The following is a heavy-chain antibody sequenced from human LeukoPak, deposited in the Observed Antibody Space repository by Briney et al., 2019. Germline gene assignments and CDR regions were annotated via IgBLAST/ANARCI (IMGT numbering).Heavy chain of an antibody. CDR2: IHNSGRT. Sequence: SETLSLTCTVSGGSISSSTSHWGWIRQPPGKGLEWIESIHNSGRTYYNPSLESRVIISVDTSKNQFSLRLTSVTAADTTVYYCARLPYYYDSSGYYYFSFDYWGQGTLVTVSS. CDR1: GGSISSSTSH. D-gene: IGHD3-22*01. CDR3: ARLPYYYDSSGYYYFSFDY. V-gene: IGHV4-39*01. J-gene: IGHJ4*02.